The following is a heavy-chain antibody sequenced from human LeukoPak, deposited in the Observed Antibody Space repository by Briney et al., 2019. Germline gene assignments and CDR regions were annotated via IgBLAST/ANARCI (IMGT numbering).Heavy chain of an antibody. V-gene: IGHV1-2*02. Sequence: ASVKVSCKASGYTFTGYYMHWVRQAPGQGPEWMGWINPNSGGTNYAQKFQGRVTMTRDTSISTAYMELSRLRSDDTAVYYCARGSDPPYYYYRDVWGKGTTVTVSS. CDR2: INPNSGGT. CDR3: ARGSDPPYYYYRDV. J-gene: IGHJ6*03. CDR1: GYTFTGYY. D-gene: IGHD3-3*01.